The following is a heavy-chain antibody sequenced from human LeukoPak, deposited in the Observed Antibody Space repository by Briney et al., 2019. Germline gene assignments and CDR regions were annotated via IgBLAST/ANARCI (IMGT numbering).Heavy chain of an antibody. CDR3: VRDTSGYYDY. Sequence: PGGSLRLSCAASGFTFGSSWMHWVRQAPGKGLDWVGVIWFDGSNRYYADSVKGRFTISRDNSKNTLYLQVNSVRAEDTAVYYCVRDTSGYYDYWGQGALVTVSS. D-gene: IGHD2-15*01. V-gene: IGHV3-33*08. CDR2: IWFDGSNR. J-gene: IGHJ4*02. CDR1: GFTFGSSW.